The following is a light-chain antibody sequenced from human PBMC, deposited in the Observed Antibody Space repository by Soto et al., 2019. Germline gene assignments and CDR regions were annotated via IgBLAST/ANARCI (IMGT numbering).Light chain of an antibody. J-gene: IGLJ3*02. Sequence: QSALTQPASVSGSPGQSITISCTGTSSDVGGYNYVSWYQQHPGKAPKLMIYDVSNRPSGVSNRFSGSKSGNTASLTISGLQAEDEADYYCSSYTSRSTSWVFGGATKLTVL. CDR1: SSDVGGYNY. V-gene: IGLV2-14*01. CDR2: DVS. CDR3: SSYTSRSTSWV.